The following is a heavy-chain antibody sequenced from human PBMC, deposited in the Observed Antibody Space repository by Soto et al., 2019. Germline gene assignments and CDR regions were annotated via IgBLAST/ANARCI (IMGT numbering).Heavy chain of an antibody. CDR1: GFTFSSYS. Sequence: EVQLVESGGGLVKPGGSLRLSCAASGFTFSSYSMNWVRQAPGKGLEWVSSISSSSSYIYYADSVKGRFTISRDNAKNSLYLQRNSLRAEDTAVYYCARVSIAPINWFDPWGQGTLVTVSS. CDR3: ARVSIAPINWFDP. V-gene: IGHV3-21*01. CDR2: ISSSSSYI. D-gene: IGHD6-6*01. J-gene: IGHJ5*02.